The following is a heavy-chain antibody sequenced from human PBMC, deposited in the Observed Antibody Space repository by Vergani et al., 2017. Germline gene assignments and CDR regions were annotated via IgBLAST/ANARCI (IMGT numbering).Heavy chain of an antibody. D-gene: IGHD3-22*01. J-gene: IGHJ4*02. CDR3: AKDAVDSTMMVVVHFDY. CDR1: GFTFNQYG. Sequence: QVQLVESGGGVVQPGRSLRLSCAASGFTFNQYGMHWVRQAPGKGLEWVAVTWYDGNNKQYADSVKGRFTISRDNSKSTMYLQMNSLRDEDTGVYYCAKDAVDSTMMVVVHFDYWGQGTLVTVSS. V-gene: IGHV3-33*06. CDR2: TWYDGNNK.